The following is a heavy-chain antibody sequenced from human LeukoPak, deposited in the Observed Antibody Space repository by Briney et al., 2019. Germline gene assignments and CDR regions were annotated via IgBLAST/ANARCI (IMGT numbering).Heavy chain of an antibody. J-gene: IGHJ4*02. D-gene: IGHD3-16*02. Sequence: GGSLRLFCAASGFTFSSYWMRGVGQAPGKGLEGVANIKQDGSEKYYVDSVKGRFTISRDNAKNSLYLQMNSLRAEDTAVYYCARETGYPYYFDYWGQGTLVTVSS. CDR3: ARETGYPYYFDY. CDR2: IKQDGSEK. CDR1: GFTFSSYW. V-gene: IGHV3-7*01.